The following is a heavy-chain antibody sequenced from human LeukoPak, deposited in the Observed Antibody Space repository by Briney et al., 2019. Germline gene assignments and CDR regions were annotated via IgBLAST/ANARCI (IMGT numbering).Heavy chain of an antibody. CDR2: IKQDGYEK. J-gene: IGHJ4*02. CDR3: ARDKIVGPTTLDY. CDR1: GFTFSGYW. Sequence: GGSLRLSCAASGFTFSGYWMSWVRQTPEKGLEWVANIKQDGYEKYYVDSVKGRFTISRDNAKNSLYLQMNSLRADDTAVYYCARDKIVGPTTLDYWGQGALVTVSS. D-gene: IGHD1-26*01. V-gene: IGHV3-7*01.